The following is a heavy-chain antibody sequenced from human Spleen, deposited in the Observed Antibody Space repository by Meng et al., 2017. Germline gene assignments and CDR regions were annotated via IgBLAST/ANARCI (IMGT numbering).Heavy chain of an antibody. V-gene: IGHV3-49*04. CDR3: TRNYSRSGHFDY. Sequence: GESLKISCAASGFTVSHNYMTWVRQAPGKGLEWVGFIRSKAYGGTTEYAASVKGRFTISRDDSKSIAYLQMNSLKAEDTAVYFCTRNYSRSGHFDYWGQGTLVTVSS. J-gene: IGHJ4*02. CDR1: GFTVSHNY. D-gene: IGHD6-6*01. CDR2: IRSKAYGGTT.